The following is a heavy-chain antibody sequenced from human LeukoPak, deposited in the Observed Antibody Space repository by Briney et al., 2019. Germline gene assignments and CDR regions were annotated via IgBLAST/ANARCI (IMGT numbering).Heavy chain of an antibody. CDR2: IYYSGST. Sequence: SETLSLTCTVSGCTISSYYWSWIRQPPGKGLEWVAYIYYSGSTNYNPSLESRVTISVVTSKIQFSLNLSSVTAADTGVYYCGRVRDKFDYWGNGILVTVSS. J-gene: IGHJ4*01. CDR1: GCTISSYY. CDR3: GRVRDKFDY. V-gene: IGHV4-59*01.